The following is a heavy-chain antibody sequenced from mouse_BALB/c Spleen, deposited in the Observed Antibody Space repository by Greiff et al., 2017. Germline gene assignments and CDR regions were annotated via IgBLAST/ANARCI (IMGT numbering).Heavy chain of an antibody. D-gene: IGHD1-1*01. V-gene: IGHV1S81*02. CDR2: INPSNGGT. Sequence: QVQLQQSGAELVKPGASVKLSCKASGYTFTSYYMYWVKQRPGQGLEWIGEINPSNGGTNFNEKFKSKATLTVDKSSSTAYMQLSSLTSEDSAVYYCTRSRYYGSSYYFDYWGQGTTLTVSS. CDR3: TRSRYYGSSYYFDY. CDR1: GYTFTSYY. J-gene: IGHJ2*01.